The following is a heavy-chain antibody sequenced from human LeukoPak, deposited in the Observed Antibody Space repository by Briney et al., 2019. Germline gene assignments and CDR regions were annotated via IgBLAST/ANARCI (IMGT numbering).Heavy chain of an antibody. Sequence: GASVKVSCKASGYTFTGYYMHWVRQAPGQGLEWMGWINPNSGGTNYAQKLQGRVTMTTDTSTSTAYMELRSLRSDDTAVYYCARVPFPYYDILTGVYYYMDVWGKGTTVTVSS. CDR3: ARVPFPYYDILTGVYYYMDV. D-gene: IGHD3-9*01. CDR2: INPNSGGT. CDR1: GYTFTGYY. J-gene: IGHJ6*03. V-gene: IGHV1-2*02.